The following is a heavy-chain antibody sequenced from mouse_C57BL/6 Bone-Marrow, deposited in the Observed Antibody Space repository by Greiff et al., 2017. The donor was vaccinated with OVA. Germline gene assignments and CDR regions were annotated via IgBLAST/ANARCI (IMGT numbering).Heavy chain of an antibody. CDR1: GFTFSDYY. Sequence: EVQVVESEGGLVQPGSSMKLSCTASGFTFSDYYMAWVRQVPEKGLEWVANINYDGSSTYYLDSLKSRFIISRDNAKNILYLQMSSLKSEDTATYYCASYYYGSGGYFDYWGQGTTLTVSS. V-gene: IGHV5-16*01. CDR3: ASYYYGSGGYFDY. CDR2: INYDGSST. J-gene: IGHJ2*01. D-gene: IGHD1-1*01.